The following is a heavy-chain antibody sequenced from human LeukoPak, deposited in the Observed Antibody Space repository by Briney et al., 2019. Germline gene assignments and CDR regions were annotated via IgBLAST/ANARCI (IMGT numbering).Heavy chain of an antibody. V-gene: IGHV3-30*18. CDR2: ISYDGSNK. Sequence: GGSLRLSCAASGFTFSSYGMHWVRQAPGKGLEWVAAISYDGSNKYYADSVKGRFTISRDNSKNTLYLQMNSLRAEDTAVYYCAKDPKRYCSGGSCYSYFDYWGQGTLVTVSS. J-gene: IGHJ4*02. CDR1: GFTFSSYG. D-gene: IGHD2-15*01. CDR3: AKDPKRYCSGGSCYSYFDY.